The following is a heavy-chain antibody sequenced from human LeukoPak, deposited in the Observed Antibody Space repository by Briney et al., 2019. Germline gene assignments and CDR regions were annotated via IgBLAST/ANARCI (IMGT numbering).Heavy chain of an antibody. V-gene: IGHV1-69*02. J-gene: IGHJ3*02. CDR1: GGTFSSYT. D-gene: IGHD5-12*01. Sequence: SVKVSFKASGGTFSSYTISWVRQAPGQGLEWMGRIIPILGIANYAQKFQGRVTITADKSTSTAYMELSSLRSEDTAVYYCARPYSGYELDAFDIWGQGTMVTVSS. CDR2: IIPILGIA. CDR3: ARPYSGYELDAFDI.